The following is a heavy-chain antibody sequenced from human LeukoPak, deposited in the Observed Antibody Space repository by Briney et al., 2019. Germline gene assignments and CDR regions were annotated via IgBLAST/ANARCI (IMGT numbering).Heavy chain of an antibody. Sequence: GASVKVSCKASGYTFTGYYMHWVRQAPGQGLEWMGWINPNSGATNYAQSFQGRVTMTRDTSISTAYLELSGLRSDDTAVYYCARDVVVTGPVDSWGQGTLVTVSS. CDR3: ARDVVVTGPVDS. V-gene: IGHV1-2*02. CDR1: GYTFTGYY. D-gene: IGHD2-21*02. CDR2: INPNSGAT. J-gene: IGHJ4*02.